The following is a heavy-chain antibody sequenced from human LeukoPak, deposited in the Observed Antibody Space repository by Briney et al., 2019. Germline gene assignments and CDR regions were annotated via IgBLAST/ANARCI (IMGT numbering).Heavy chain of an antibody. CDR2: IKSKTDGGTT. J-gene: IGHJ6*02. D-gene: IGHD3-9*01. CDR3: TTAPILTGYSSYYGMDV. V-gene: IGHV3-15*01. CDR1: GFTFSNAW. Sequence: GGSLRLSCAASGFTFSNAWMSWVRQAPGKGLEWVGRIKSKTDGGTTDYAAPVKGRFTISRDDSKNTLYLQMNSLKTEDTDVYYCTTAPILTGYSSYYGMDVWGQGTTVTVSS.